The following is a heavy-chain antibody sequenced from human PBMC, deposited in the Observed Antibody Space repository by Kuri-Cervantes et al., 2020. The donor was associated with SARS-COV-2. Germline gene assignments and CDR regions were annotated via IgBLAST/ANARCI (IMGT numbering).Heavy chain of an antibody. V-gene: IGHV5-51*01. D-gene: IGHD4-17*01. CDR2: IYPGDSDT. CDR1: GYSFTSYW. J-gene: IGHJ6*03. Sequence: GESLKISCKASGYSFTSYWIGWVRQMPGKGLEWMGIIYPGDSDTRYSPSFQGQVIISADKSINTAFLQWSSLKASDTAMYYCARRAYGEQVDYYYMDVWGKETTVTVSS. CDR3: ARRAYGEQVDYYYMDV.